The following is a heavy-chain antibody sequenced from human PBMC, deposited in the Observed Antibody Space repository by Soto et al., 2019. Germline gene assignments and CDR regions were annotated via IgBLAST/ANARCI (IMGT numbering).Heavy chain of an antibody. D-gene: IGHD3-3*01. CDR2: ISGSGGST. Sequence: PGGSLRLSCAASGFTFSSYWMHWVRQAPGKGLEWVSAISGSGGSTYYADSVKGRFTISRDNSKNTLYLQMNSLRAEDTAVYYCAKPTGITIFGVVRWFDPWGQGTLVTVSS. CDR1: GFTFSSYW. J-gene: IGHJ5*02. V-gene: IGHV3-23*01. CDR3: AKPTGITIFGVVRWFDP.